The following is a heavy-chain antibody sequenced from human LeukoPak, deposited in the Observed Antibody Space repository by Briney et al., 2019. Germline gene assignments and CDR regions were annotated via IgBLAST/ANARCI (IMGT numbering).Heavy chain of an antibody. D-gene: IGHD4-17*01. CDR1: GGSFSGYY. V-gene: IGHV4-34*01. Sequence: SETLSLTCAVYGGSFSGYYWSWIRQPPGKGLEWIGEINHSGSTNYNPSLKSRVTMSVDTSKNQFSLKLSSVTAADTAVYYCARTFAVTTSVKAFDIWGQGTMVTVSS. CDR3: ARTFAVTTSVKAFDI. J-gene: IGHJ3*02. CDR2: INHSGST.